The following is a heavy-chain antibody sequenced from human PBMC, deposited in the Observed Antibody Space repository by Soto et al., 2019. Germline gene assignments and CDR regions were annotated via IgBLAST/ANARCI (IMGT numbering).Heavy chain of an antibody. Sequence: EVQLVESGGGLVQPGRSLRLSCAVSGFTFSSYDMHWVRQSTGNGLEWVSAIGTAGDTYYPGSVKGRFTISRENAKNSLYLQMNSLRAGDTAVYYCARAASEGGSYCFDYWGQGTLVTVSS. D-gene: IGHD1-26*01. CDR3: ARAASEGGSYCFDY. CDR1: GFTFSSYD. J-gene: IGHJ4*02. CDR2: IGTAGDT. V-gene: IGHV3-13*01.